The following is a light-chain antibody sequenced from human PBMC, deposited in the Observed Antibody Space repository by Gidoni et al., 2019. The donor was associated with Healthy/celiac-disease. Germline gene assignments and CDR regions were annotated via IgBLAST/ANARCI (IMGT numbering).Light chain of an antibody. CDR2: DAS. J-gene: IGKJ4*01. Sequence: QMTQSPPSLSASVGDRVTITCQASQDISNYLNWYQQKPGKAPKLLIYDASNLETGVPSRFSGSGSGTDFTFTISSLQPEDIATYYCQQYDNLPLTFXGXTKVEIK. CDR1: QDISNY. V-gene: IGKV1-33*01. CDR3: QQYDNLPLT.